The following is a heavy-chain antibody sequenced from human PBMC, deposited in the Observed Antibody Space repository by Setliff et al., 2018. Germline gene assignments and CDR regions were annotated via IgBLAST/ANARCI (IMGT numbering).Heavy chain of an antibody. CDR1: GYTSTTNA. CDR3: AASVGGAPYYYGLDV. V-gene: IGHV1-3*01. Sequence: ASVKVSCKASGYTSTTNALHWVRQAPGQSLEWMGWITAGIVDTKYSQMFQGRITITRDTSASTFYMELSSLTSEDTALYSCAASVGGAPYYYGLDVWGQGTTVTVSS. D-gene: IGHD2-15*01. CDR2: ITAGIVDT. J-gene: IGHJ6*02.